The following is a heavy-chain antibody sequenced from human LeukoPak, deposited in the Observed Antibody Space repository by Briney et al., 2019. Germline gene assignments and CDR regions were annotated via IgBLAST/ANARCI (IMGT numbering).Heavy chain of an antibody. D-gene: IGHD3-10*01. CDR1: GFTFSSYA. V-gene: IGHV3-23*01. CDR3: AKRPRGNYLDPFDY. CDR2: ISGSGGST. J-gene: IGHJ4*02. Sequence: GGSLRLSCATSGFTFSSYAMSWVRQAPGKGLEWVSGISGSGGSTYYADSVKGRFTISRDNSKNRLYLQMNSLRAEDTAVYYCAKRPRGNYLDPFDYWGQGTLVTVSS.